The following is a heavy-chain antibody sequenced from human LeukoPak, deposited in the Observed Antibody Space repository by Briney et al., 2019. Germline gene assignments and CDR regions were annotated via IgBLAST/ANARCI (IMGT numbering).Heavy chain of an antibody. D-gene: IGHD3-10*01. Sequence: GRSLRLSCAASGFTFSSYAMHWVRQAPGKGLEWVAVISYDGSNKYYADSVKGLFTISRDNFKNTLYLQMNSLRAEDTAVYYCARDNYYGSGSYLVWGQGTLATVSS. V-gene: IGHV3-30*04. J-gene: IGHJ4*02. CDR3: ARDNYYGSGSYLV. CDR1: GFTFSSYA. CDR2: ISYDGSNK.